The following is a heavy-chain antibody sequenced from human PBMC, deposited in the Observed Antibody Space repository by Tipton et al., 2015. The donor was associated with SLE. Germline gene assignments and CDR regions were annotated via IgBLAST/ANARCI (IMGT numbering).Heavy chain of an antibody. D-gene: IGHD2-15*01. V-gene: IGHV4-59*01. CDR2: IYYSGST. CDR3: ARARVVVVVAPLLDV. CDR1: GGSISSYY. Sequence: TLSLTCTVSGGSISSYYWSWIRQPPGKGLEWIGYIYYSGSTNYNPSLKSRVTISVDTSKNQFSLKLSSVTAADTAVYYCARARVVVVVAPLLDVWGQGTTVTVSS. J-gene: IGHJ6*02.